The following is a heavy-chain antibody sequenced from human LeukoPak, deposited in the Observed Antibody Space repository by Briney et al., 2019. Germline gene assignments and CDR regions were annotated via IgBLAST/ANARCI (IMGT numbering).Heavy chain of an antibody. J-gene: IGHJ5*02. Sequence: SETLSLTCTVSGGSISSSSYYWGWIRQPPGKGLEWIGSIYYSGSTYYNPSLKSRVTISVDTSKNQFSLKLSSVTAADTAVYYCARVCVVVPAAIGSGNWFDPWGQGTLVTVSS. V-gene: IGHV4-39*07. CDR1: GGSISSSSYY. CDR3: ARVCVVVPAAIGSGNWFDP. D-gene: IGHD2-2*02. CDR2: IYYSGST.